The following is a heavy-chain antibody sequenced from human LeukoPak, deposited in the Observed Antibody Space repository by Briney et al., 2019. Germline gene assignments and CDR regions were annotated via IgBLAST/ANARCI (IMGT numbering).Heavy chain of an antibody. CDR1: GFTFSSFA. CDR2: SGSGEST. V-gene: IGHV3-23*01. D-gene: IGHD3-16*02. CDR3: AKDAIGQYRPYYFDC. J-gene: IGHJ4*02. Sequence: PGGSLRLSCAASGFTFSSFAMSWVRQAPRKGLEWVSSSGSGESTYYADYVKGRFTVSRDNSKNTLNLQLNSLRAEDTAVYYCAKDAIGQYRPYYFDCWGQGTLVTVSS.